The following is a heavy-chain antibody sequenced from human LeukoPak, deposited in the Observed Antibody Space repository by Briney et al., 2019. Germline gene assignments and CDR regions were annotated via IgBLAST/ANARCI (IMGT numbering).Heavy chain of an antibody. J-gene: IGHJ4*02. Sequence: GGSLRLSCAASGFTFSDYEMNWVRQAPAKGLEWVSYISSSGRRIYYADSVKGRFTISRDNAKNSLYLQMNSLRADDTSIYYCARGPRDPTEYCSRGTCSPTYEVWGQGTLVTVSS. CDR1: GFTFSDYE. V-gene: IGHV3-48*03. CDR2: ISSSGRRI. CDR3: ARGPRDPTEYCSRGTCSPTYEV. D-gene: IGHD2-15*01.